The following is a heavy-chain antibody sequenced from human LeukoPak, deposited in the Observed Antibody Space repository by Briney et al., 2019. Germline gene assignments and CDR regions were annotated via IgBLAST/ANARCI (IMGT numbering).Heavy chain of an antibody. D-gene: IGHD3-10*01. V-gene: IGHV4-39*07. Sequence: PSETLSLTCSVSGDSISTSGDYWGWIRQPPGKGLECIATIYYSGSTYYNPSLKSRVTISIDTSKNQFSLKLSSVTAADTAVYYCARGKGKGAFDIWGQGTMVTVSS. CDR2: IYYSGST. CDR3: ARGKGKGAFDI. CDR1: GDSISTSGDY. J-gene: IGHJ3*02.